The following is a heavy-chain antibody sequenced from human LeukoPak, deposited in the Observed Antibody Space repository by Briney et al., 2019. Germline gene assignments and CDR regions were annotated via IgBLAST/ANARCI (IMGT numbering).Heavy chain of an antibody. Sequence: GASVKVSCKASGGTFSSYAISWVRQAPGQGLEWMGGIIPIFGTANYAQKFQGRVTITADESTSTAYMELSSLRSEDTAVYYCARVTTRAIRITMVRGVDYGMDVWGQGTTVTVSS. CDR1: GGTFSSYA. CDR3: ARVTTRAIRITMVRGVDYGMDV. CDR2: IIPIFGTA. V-gene: IGHV1-69*13. J-gene: IGHJ6*02. D-gene: IGHD3-10*01.